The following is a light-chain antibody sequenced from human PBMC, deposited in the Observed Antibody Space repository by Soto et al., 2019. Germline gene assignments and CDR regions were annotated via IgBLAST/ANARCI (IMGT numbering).Light chain of an antibody. CDR3: QQRSNWPPGT. CDR1: QSVSSY. CDR2: DAY. V-gene: IGKV3-11*01. Sequence: EIVLTQSPGTLSFSPGERATLSCMASQSVSSYLAWYQTKPGQAPRLIIYDAYNRATGIPARFSGSGSGTDFTLTISSLEPEDFAVYYCQQRSNWPPGTCGQGTKVDIK. J-gene: IGKJ1*01.